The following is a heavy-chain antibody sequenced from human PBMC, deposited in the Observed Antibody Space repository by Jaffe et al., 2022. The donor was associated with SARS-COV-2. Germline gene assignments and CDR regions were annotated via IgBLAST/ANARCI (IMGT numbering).Heavy chain of an antibody. D-gene: IGHD4-17*01. CDR3: ATRGGGVTTSREYYYYGMDV. CDR2: FDPEDGET. V-gene: IGHV1-24*01. CDR1: GYTLTELS. J-gene: IGHJ6*02. Sequence: QVQLVQSGAEVKKPGASVKVSCKVSGYTLTELSMHWVRQAPGKGLEWMGGFDPEDGETIYAQKFQGRVTMTEDTSTDTAYMELSSLRSEDTAVYYCATRGGGVTTSREYYYYGMDVWGQGTTVTVSS.